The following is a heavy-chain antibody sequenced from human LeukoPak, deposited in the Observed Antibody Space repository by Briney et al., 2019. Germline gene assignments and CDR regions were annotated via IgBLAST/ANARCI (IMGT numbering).Heavy chain of an antibody. CDR1: GNSFASYW. J-gene: IGHJ3*02. V-gene: IGHV5-51*01. CDR2: IYPGDSDT. D-gene: IGHD5-12*01. CDR3: ARRSYEGSTSAFDI. Sequence: GESLKISCRYSGNSFASYWFGWVRHMPGKGLEWIGVIYPGDSDTRYSPSFEGQVTISGDKSTSSAFLQWSSLRASDTAMYYCARRSYEGSTSAFDIWGQGTMVIVSA.